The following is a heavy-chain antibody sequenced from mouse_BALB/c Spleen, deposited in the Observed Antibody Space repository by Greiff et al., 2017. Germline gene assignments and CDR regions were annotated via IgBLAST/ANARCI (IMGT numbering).Heavy chain of an antibody. CDR2: IWAGGST. CDR1: GFSLTSYG. J-gene: IGHJ4*01. Sequence: QVQLKESGPGLVAPSQSLSITCTVSGFSLTSYGVHWVRQPPGKGLEWLGVIWAGGSTNYNSALMSRLSISKDNSKSQVFLKMNSLQTDDTAMYYCASDGYYVRYYAMDYWGQGTSVTVSS. D-gene: IGHD2-3*01. CDR3: ASDGYYVRYYAMDY. V-gene: IGHV2-9*02.